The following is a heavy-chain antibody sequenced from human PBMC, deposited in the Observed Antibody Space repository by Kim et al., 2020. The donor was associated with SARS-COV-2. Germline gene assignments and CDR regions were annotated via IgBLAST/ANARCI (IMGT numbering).Heavy chain of an antibody. D-gene: IGHD3-10*01. CDR1: GGSVSSGSYY. Sequence: SETLSLTCTVSGGSVSSGSYYWSWIRQPPGKGLEWIGYIYYSGSTNYNPSFKSRVTISVDTSKNQFSLKLSSVTAADTAVYYCARVDYYGSGIHAFDIWGQGTMVTVSS. J-gene: IGHJ3*02. CDR3: ARVDYYGSGIHAFDI. CDR2: IYYSGST. V-gene: IGHV4-61*01.